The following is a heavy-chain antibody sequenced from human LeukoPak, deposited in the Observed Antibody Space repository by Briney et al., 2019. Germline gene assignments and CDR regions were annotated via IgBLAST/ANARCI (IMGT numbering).Heavy chain of an antibody. D-gene: IGHD4-11*01. Sequence: SETLSLTCTVSGGSISSYYWSWIRQSPGKGLEWIGYISHSGTTNYKSSLKSRVTISVDTSKKQFSLKLSSVTAADVAIYFCATRRDHSDYVFDFWGQGTLVTVSS. J-gene: IGHJ4*02. V-gene: IGHV4-59*01. CDR3: ATRRDHSDYVFDF. CDR2: ISHSGTT. CDR1: GGSISSYY.